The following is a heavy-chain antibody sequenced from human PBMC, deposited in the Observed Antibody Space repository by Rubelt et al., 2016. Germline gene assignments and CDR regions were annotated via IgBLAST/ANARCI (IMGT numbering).Heavy chain of an antibody. D-gene: IGHD4-17*01. Sequence: QVQLQESGPGLVEPSQTLSLTCAVSGGSINSGGYSWSWIRQPPGKRLEWIGYIYYSGSAYYNPSLNVRVTKSLDTAKNQCFLKLSSVTAADTAVYYCAREISGDDPPSGHDAFDIWGQGTMVTVSS. CDR2: IYYSGSA. J-gene: IGHJ3*02. CDR1: GGSINSGGYS. V-gene: IGHV4-30-4*07. CDR3: AREISGDDPPSGHDAFDI.